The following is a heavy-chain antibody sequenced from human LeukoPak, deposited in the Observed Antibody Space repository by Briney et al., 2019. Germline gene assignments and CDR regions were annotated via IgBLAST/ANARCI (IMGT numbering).Heavy chain of an antibody. V-gene: IGHV4-31*03. D-gene: IGHD4-17*01. CDR2: IYYSGST. CDR3: ARGATGYGLRRVYFDY. J-gene: IGHJ4*02. CDR1: GGSISSGGYY. Sequence: SETLSLTCTVSGGSISSGGYYWSWIRQHPGKGLEWIGYIYYSGSTYYNPSLKSRVTISVDTSKNQFSLKLSSVTAADTAVYYCARGATGYGLRRVYFDYWGQGTLVTVSS.